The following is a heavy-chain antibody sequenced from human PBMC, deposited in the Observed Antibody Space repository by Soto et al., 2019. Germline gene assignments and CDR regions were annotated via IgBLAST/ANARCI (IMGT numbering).Heavy chain of an antibody. CDR3: ARDPSNYDILTGYYYYYYMDV. D-gene: IGHD3-9*01. Sequence: EVQLVESGGGLVKPGGSLRLSCAASGFTFSSYSMNWVRQAPGKGLEWVSSISSSSSYIYYADSVKGRFTISRENAKNSLYLQMNSLRAEDTAVYYCARDPSNYDILTGYYYYYYMDVWGKGTTVTVSS. V-gene: IGHV3-21*01. J-gene: IGHJ6*03. CDR2: ISSSSSYI. CDR1: GFTFSSYS.